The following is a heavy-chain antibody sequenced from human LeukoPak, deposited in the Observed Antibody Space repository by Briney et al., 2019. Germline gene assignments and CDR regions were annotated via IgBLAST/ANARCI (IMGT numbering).Heavy chain of an antibody. V-gene: IGHV1-46*01. CDR3: ARARRSSWYGDAFDI. D-gene: IGHD6-13*01. Sequence: ASVKVSCKASGYTFTSYYMHWVRQAPGQGLEWTGIINPSGGSTSYAQKFQGRVTMTRDMSTSTVYMELSSLRSDDTAVYYCARARRSSWYGDAFDIWGQGTMVTVSS. CDR1: GYTFTSYY. J-gene: IGHJ3*02. CDR2: INPSGGST.